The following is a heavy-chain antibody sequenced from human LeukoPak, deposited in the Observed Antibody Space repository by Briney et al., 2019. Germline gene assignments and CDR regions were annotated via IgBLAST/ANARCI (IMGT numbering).Heavy chain of an antibody. Sequence: GGSLRLSCAASGFTFSSYGMHWVRQAPGKGLEWVAVISYDGSNKYYADSVKGRFTISRDNSKNTLYLQMNSLRAEDTAVYYCAKGLDILTYFGYWGQGTLVTVSS. CDR1: GFTFSSYG. D-gene: IGHD3-9*01. CDR2: ISYDGSNK. J-gene: IGHJ4*02. CDR3: AKGLDILTYFGY. V-gene: IGHV3-30*18.